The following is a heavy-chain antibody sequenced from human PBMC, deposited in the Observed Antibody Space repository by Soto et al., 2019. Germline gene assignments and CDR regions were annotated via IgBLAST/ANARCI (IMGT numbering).Heavy chain of an antibody. CDR2: IHHTGTI. CDR3: ARFEVGTTPRDY. D-gene: IGHD3-3*01. Sequence: SETLSLTCAVYGGSFTDYYWDWIRQPPGKGLEWIGEIHHTGTINYNPSFKSRVTISVDTSKNQFSLKMKSVNAADTAVYYCARFEVGTTPRDYWGQGTLVTVSS. J-gene: IGHJ4*02. CDR1: GGSFTDYY. V-gene: IGHV4-34*01.